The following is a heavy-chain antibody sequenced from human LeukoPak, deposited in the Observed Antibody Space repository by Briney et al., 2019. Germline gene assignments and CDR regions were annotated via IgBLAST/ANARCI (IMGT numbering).Heavy chain of an antibody. CDR2: IKSKADGETI. CDR3: STLTSRYLSDS. J-gene: IGHJ4*02. V-gene: IGHV3-15*07. D-gene: IGHD3-9*01. CDR1: GFTFTNAW. Sequence: GGSLRLSCAASGFTFTNAWMNWVRQAPGKGLEWVGRIKSKADGETIDYAAPVKGRLTFSRDDSKNMLYLQMNGLKSEDTAVYYCSTLTSRYLSDSWGQGTLVTVSS.